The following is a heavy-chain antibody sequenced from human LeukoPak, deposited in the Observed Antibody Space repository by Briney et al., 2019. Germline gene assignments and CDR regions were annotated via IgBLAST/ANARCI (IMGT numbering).Heavy chain of an antibody. V-gene: IGHV4-39*07. Sequence: SETLSLTCTVSGGSISSSSYYWGWIRQPPGKGLEWIGSIYYSGSTYYNPSLKSRVTISVDTSKNQFSLKLSSVTAADTAVYYCARACGSCYSNYYYYMDVRGKGTTVTVSS. J-gene: IGHJ6*03. CDR3: ARACGSCYSNYYYYMDV. D-gene: IGHD2-15*01. CDR2: IYYSGST. CDR1: GGSISSSSYY.